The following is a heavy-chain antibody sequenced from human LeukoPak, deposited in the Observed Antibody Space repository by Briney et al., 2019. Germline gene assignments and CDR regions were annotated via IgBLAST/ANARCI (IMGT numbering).Heavy chain of an antibody. CDR2: INPNSGGT. CDR1: GYTFTGYY. Sequence: ASVKVSCKGSGYTFTGYYMHWVRQAPGQGLEWMGWINPNSGGTNYAQKFQGRVTMTRDTSISTAYMELSRLRSDHTPFDYCAGDLGGGYGGGDYWGQGTLVTVSS. D-gene: IGHD1-26*01. J-gene: IGHJ4*02. V-gene: IGHV1-2*02. CDR3: AGDLGGGYGGGDY.